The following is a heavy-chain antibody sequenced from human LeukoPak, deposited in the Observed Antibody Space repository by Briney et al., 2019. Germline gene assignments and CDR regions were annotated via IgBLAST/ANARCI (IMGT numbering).Heavy chain of an antibody. CDR2: INSDGSST. CDR1: GFTFSSHW. V-gene: IGHV3-74*01. CDR3: ARVSGWDDY. Sequence: PGGALRLSCAGCGFTFSSHWRHWVRQAPGKGLVWVSRINSDGSSTSYADSVKGRFTISRDNAKNTLYLQMNSLRAEDTAVYYCARVSGWDDYWGQGTLVTVSS. J-gene: IGHJ4*02. D-gene: IGHD6-19*01.